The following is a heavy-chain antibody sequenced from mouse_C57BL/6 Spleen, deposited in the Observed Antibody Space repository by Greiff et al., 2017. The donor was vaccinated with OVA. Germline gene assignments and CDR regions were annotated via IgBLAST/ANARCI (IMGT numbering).Heavy chain of an antibody. J-gene: IGHJ4*01. D-gene: IGHD1-1*01. Sequence: QVQLQQPGAELVKPGASVKMSCKASGYTFTSYWITWVKQRPGQGLEWIGDIYPGSGSTNYNETFKSKATLTVDTSSSTAYMQLSSLTSEDSAVYYCARRGSYYGTRYYAMDYWGQGTSVTVSS. CDR2: IYPGSGST. V-gene: IGHV1-55*01. CDR3: ARRGSYYGTRYYAMDY. CDR1: GYTFTSYW.